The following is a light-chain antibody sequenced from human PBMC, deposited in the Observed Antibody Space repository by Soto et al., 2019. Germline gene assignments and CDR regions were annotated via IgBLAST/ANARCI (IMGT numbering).Light chain of an antibody. CDR2: INSDGSH. CDR3: QTWDTGIRV. J-gene: IGLJ3*02. CDR1: SGHSSYA. V-gene: IGLV4-69*01. Sequence: QPVLTQSPSASASLGASVKLTCTLSSGHSSYAIAWHQQQAGKGPRYLMKINSDGSHTNGDGIPDRFSGSNSGAERYLTISSLQSEDEADYYCQTWDTGIRVFGGGTQLTVL.